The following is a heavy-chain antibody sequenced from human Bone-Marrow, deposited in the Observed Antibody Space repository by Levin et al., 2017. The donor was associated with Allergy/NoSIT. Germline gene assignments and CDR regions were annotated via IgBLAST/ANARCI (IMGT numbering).Heavy chain of an antibody. CDR2: FNPENGQT. D-gene: IGHD3-16*01. V-gene: IGHV1-24*01. Sequence: PGGSLRLSCKVSGFSLMELAMHWVRQAPGKGLEWMGGFNPENGQTMYSQRFQGRVAMTEDTSADTAYMELSRLTSGDTAVYFCATLGDRSSWFDGYWGQGTLVTVSS. CDR1: GFSLMELA. CDR3: ATLGDRSSWFDGY. J-gene: IGHJ4*02.